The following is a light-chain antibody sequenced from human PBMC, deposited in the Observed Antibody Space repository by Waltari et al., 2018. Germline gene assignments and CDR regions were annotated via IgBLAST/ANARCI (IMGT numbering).Light chain of an antibody. J-gene: IGKJ5*01. V-gene: IGKV3-15*01. CDR2: GAS. CDR3: QQYNRWPPIP. CDR1: LSIADD. Sequence: VMTQSPATLSVSPGERATLSCSASLSIADDLAWYQQKRGQAPRLLIYGASTRATGIHARFTGRGSQTEFTLTVSSMQSDDSAVYLCQQYNRWPPIPFGQVTRLEI.